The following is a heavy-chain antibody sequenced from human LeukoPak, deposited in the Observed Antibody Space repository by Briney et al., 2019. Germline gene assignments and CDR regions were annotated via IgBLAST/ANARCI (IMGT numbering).Heavy chain of an antibody. D-gene: IGHD3-10*01. J-gene: IGHJ4*02. CDR2: IYSGGST. CDR1: GFTVSANY. V-gene: IGHV3-53*01. CDR3: AKGHYYGSGSLDY. Sequence: PGGSLRLSCTASGFTVSANYMSWVRQVPGKGLEWVSVIYSGGSTYYADSVKGRFTISRDNSKNTLYVQMNSLRAEDTAVYYCAKGHYYGSGSLDYWGQGTLVTVSS.